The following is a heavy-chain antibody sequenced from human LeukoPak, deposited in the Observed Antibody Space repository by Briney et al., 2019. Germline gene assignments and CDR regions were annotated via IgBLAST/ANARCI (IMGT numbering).Heavy chain of an antibody. CDR2: ISSNGGST. D-gene: IGHD1-20*01. J-gene: IGHJ4*02. CDR3: ARDFGLTGKVDY. Sequence: GGSLRLSCAASGFTFSRYAMHWVREAPGKGLESVSAISSNGGSTYYANSVKGRFTISRDNSKNTLYLQMGSLRAEDLAVYYCARDFGLTGKVDYWGQGTLVTVSS. CDR1: GFTFSRYA. V-gene: IGHV3-64*01.